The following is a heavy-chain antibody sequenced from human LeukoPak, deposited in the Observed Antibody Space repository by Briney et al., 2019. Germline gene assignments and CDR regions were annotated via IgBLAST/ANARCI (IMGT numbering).Heavy chain of an antibody. CDR1: GGTFSSYA. Sequence: SVKVSCKASGGTFSSYAISWARQAPGQGLEWMGGIIPIFGTANYAQKFQGRVTITADESTSTAYMELSSLRSEDTAVYYCARARLRWFGENDYWGQGTLVTVSS. D-gene: IGHD3-10*01. CDR3: ARARLRWFGENDY. CDR2: IIPIFGTA. J-gene: IGHJ4*02. V-gene: IGHV1-69*13.